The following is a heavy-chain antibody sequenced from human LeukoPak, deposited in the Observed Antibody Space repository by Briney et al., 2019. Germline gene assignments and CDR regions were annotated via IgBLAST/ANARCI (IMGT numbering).Heavy chain of an antibody. V-gene: IGHV3-7*01. CDR1: GFTFSSYW. CDR2: IKQDGSEK. Sequence: GGSLRLSCAASGFTFSSYWMSWVRQAPGKGLEWVANIKQDGSEKYYVDSVKGRFTISRDNAKNSLYLQMNSLRAEDTAVYYCARVSSSSWYAFDYWGQGTLVTVSS. D-gene: IGHD6-6*01. CDR3: ARVSSSSWYAFDY. J-gene: IGHJ4*02.